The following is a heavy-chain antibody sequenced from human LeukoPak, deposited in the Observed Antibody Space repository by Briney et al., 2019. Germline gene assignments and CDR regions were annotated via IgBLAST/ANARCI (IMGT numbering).Heavy chain of an antibody. D-gene: IGHD1-26*01. CDR2: IYHSGST. J-gene: IGHJ3*02. CDR1: GGSISSGGYY. CDR3: ARLPKPDSGSYYVWAFDI. Sequence: PSESLSLTCTVSGGSISSGGYYWSWIRQHPGKGLEWIGYIYHSGSTYYNPSLKSRVTISVDTSKNQFSLKLSSVTAADTAVYYCARLPKPDSGSYYVWAFDIWGQGTMVTVSS. V-gene: IGHV4-31*03.